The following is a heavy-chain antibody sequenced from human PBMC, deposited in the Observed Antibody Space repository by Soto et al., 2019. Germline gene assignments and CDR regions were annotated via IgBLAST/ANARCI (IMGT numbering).Heavy chain of an antibody. CDR1: GFTFSSYS. CDR3: ARAVAAADAFDI. CDR2: ISSSSSYI. J-gene: IGHJ3*02. V-gene: IGHV3-21*01. Sequence: EVQLVESGGGLVKPGGSLRLSCAASGFTFSSYSMNWVRQAPGKGLEWVSSISSSSSYIYYADSVKGRFTISRDNAKNSLYLQMNSLRAEDTAVYYCARAVAAADAFDIWGQGTMVTVSS. D-gene: IGHD6-13*01.